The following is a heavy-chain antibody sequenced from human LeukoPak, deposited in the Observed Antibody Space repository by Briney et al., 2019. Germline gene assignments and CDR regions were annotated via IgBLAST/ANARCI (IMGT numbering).Heavy chain of an antibody. V-gene: IGHV3-23*01. CDR1: GFTVSSNY. Sequence: PGGSLRLSCAASGFTVSSNYMSWVRQAPGKGLEWVSAISGSGGSTYYADSVKGRFTISRDNSKNTLYLQMNSLRAEDTAVYYCAKILGLDSGYEDVDYWGQGTLVTVSS. CDR3: AKILGLDSGYEDVDY. D-gene: IGHD5-12*01. CDR2: ISGSGGST. J-gene: IGHJ4*02.